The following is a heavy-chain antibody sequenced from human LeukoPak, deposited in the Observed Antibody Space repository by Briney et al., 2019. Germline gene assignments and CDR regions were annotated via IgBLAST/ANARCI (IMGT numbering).Heavy chain of an antibody. J-gene: IGHJ4*02. V-gene: IGHV1-46*01. D-gene: IGHD2-8*02. CDR2: INPSGGST. CDR1: GYTFTSYY. Sequence: GASVKVSCKASGYTFTSYYMHWVRQAPGQGLEWMGIINPSGGSTSYAQKFQGRATMTRDTSTSTVYMELSSLRSEDTAVYYCARATGRVGDRYYFDYWGQGTLVTVSS. CDR3: ARATGRVGDRYYFDY.